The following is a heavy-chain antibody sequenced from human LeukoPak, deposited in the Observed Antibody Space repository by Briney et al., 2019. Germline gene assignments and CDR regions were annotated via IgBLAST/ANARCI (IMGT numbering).Heavy chain of an antibody. CDR2: ISSSSSTI. V-gene: IGHV3-48*04. CDR3: ARGRNLILYYYYGMDV. Sequence: GGSLRLSCAASGFTFSSYSMNWVRQAPGKGLEWVSYISSSSSTIYYADSVKGRFTISRDNAKNTLYLQMNSLRAEDTAVYYCARGRNLILYYYYGMDVWGQGTTVTVSS. J-gene: IGHJ6*02. D-gene: IGHD1-14*01. CDR1: GFTFSSYS.